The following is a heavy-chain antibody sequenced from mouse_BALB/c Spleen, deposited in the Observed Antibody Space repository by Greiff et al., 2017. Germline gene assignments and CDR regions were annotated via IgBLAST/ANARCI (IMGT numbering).Heavy chain of an antibody. CDR1: GYTFTSYY. CDR3: TRDGQTSLIAY. V-gene: IGHV1S81*02. D-gene: IGHD2-3*01. CDR2: INPSNGGT. Sequence: QVQLKESGAELVKPGASVKLSCKASGYTFTSYYMYWVKQRPGQGLEWIGEINPSNGGTNFNEKFKSKATLTVDKSSSTAYMQLSSLTSEDSAVYYCTRDGQTSLIAYWGQGTLVTVSA. J-gene: IGHJ3*01.